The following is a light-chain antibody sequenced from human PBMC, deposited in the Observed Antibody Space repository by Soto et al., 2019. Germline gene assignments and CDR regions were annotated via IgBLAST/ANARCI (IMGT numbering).Light chain of an antibody. CDR3: LQYGNSPYT. V-gene: IGKV3-20*01. CDR1: QSVSTNY. Sequence: EIVLTQSPGTLSLSPGERATLSCSASQSVSTNYLAWYQHQPGQTPRLLIYAASSRAPGIRDRFSGSGSGTDFSLTINRLEPEDFAMYYCLQYGNSPYTFGQGTNLEIK. CDR2: AAS. J-gene: IGKJ2*01.